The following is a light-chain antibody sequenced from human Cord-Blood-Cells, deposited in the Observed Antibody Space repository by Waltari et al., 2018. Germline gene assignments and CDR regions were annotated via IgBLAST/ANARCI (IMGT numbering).Light chain of an antibody. Sequence: QSALTQPRSVSGSPGQSVTISCTGTSSDVGGYTYVSWYQQHPGKAPKLMISDVSKRPSWVSDRFSGSKSSNTASLAISALQAEDEAHYYCCSYAGSYTFVVVGGGTKLTVL. CDR1: SSDVGGYTY. V-gene: IGLV2-11*01. CDR2: DVS. J-gene: IGLJ2*01. CDR3: CSYAGSYTFVV.